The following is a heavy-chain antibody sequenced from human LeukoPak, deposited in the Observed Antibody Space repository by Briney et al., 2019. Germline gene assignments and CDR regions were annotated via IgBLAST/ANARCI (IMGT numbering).Heavy chain of an antibody. V-gene: IGHV1-24*01. CDR1: GYTLTELS. D-gene: IGHD1-7*01. J-gene: IGHJ4*02. CDR3: ATETGNFYFYS. CDR2: FDPEDDEI. Sequence: ASVKVSCKVSGYTLTELSMHWVRHAPGKGLEWMGGFDPEDDEIIYAQRFQGRVTMTEDASTDTAYMGLRSLRSEDTAVYYCATETGNFYFYSWGQGTLVTVSS.